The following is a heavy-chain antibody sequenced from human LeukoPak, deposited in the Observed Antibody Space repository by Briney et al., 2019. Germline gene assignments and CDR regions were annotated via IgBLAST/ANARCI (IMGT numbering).Heavy chain of an antibody. J-gene: IGHJ3*02. CDR1: GGSISSYY. CDR2: IYHSGST. V-gene: IGHV4-38-2*02. CDR3: ARGFSAFDI. Sequence: PSETLSLTCTVFGGSISSYYWGWIRQPPGKGLEWIGNIYHSGSTYYNPSLKSRVTISVDTSKNQFSLKLSSVTAADTAVYYCARGFSAFDIWGQGTMVTVSS. D-gene: IGHD3-3*01.